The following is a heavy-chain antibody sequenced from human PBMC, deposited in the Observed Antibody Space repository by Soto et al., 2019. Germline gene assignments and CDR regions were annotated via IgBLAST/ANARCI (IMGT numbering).Heavy chain of an antibody. V-gene: IGHV1-18*01. D-gene: IGHD6-13*01. Sequence: QVQLVQSGAEVKKPGASVKVSCKASGYTFTRYGISWVRQAPGQGLAWMGWISAYNGNTNYAQKLQGRVTMTTDTSTSTAYMELRSLRSDDTAVYYCARDRGPQQLVPYYYGMDVWGQGTTVTVSS. CDR3: ARDRGPQQLVPYYYGMDV. J-gene: IGHJ6*02. CDR1: GYTFTRYG. CDR2: ISAYNGNT.